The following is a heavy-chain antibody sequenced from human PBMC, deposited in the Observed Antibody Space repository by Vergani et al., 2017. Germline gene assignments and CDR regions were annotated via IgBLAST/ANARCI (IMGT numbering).Heavy chain of an antibody. J-gene: IGHJ4*02. D-gene: IGHD6-6*01. CDR3: ASPLVEQLAPFDY. Sequence: VQLLESGGGLVQPGGSLRLPCAASGFTFSSYGMHWVRQAPGKGLEWVAVIWYDGSNKYYADSVKGRFTISRDNSKNTLYLQMNSLRAEDTAVYYCASPLVEQLAPFDYWGQGTLVTVSS. CDR1: GFTFSSYG. V-gene: IGHV3-33*01. CDR2: IWYDGSNK.